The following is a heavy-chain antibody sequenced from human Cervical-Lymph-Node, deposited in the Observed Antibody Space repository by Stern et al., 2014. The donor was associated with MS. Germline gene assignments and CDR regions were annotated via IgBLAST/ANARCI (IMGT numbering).Heavy chain of an antibody. D-gene: IGHD1-26*01. J-gene: IGHJ3*01. CDR3: AREGADKDAFDV. CDR2: INLSDGAT. CDR1: GYTFIDYY. V-gene: IGHV1-46*03. Sequence: VQLVESGAEVKKPGASVTVSCRTSGYTFIDYYIHWVRQAPGQGLEWVGIINLSDGATTYAQKFQARVTMTRDTSTNTAYMQLGSLTSEDTAVFFCAREGADKDAFDVWGQGTMVTVSS.